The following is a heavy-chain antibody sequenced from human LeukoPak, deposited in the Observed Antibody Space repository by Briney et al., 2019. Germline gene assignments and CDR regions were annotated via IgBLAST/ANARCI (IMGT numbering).Heavy chain of an antibody. CDR1: GGSISSGSYY. CDR3: ARDPYDSSGYYVDY. CDR2: IYTSGGT. D-gene: IGHD3-22*01. V-gene: IGHV4-61*02. J-gene: IGHJ4*02. Sequence: PSETLSLTCTVSGGSISSGSYYWSWIRQPAGKGLEWIGRIYTSGGTNYNPSLKSRVTISVDTSKNQFSLKLSSVTAADTAVYYCARDPYDSSGYYVDYWGQGTLVTVSS.